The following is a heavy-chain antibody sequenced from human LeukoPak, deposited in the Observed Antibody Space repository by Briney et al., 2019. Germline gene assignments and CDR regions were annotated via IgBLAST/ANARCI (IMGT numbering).Heavy chain of an antibody. CDR3: ASDSAGWFDP. CDR1: GGFICSSSYY. CDR2: MYYSGNT. J-gene: IGHJ5*02. Sequence: SKTLSLTCTVSGGFICSSSYYWGWIRQPPGKGLEWIGNMYYSGNTYYNPSLKSRVTIYLDTSKNQVSLKLSSVTAADTAVYYCASDSAGWFDPWGQGTLVTVSS. V-gene: IGHV4-39*01. D-gene: IGHD2-21*02.